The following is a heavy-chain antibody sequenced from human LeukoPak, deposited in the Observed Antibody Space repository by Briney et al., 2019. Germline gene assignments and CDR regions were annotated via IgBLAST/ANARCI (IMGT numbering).Heavy chain of an antibody. CDR2: IKQDGSEK. CDR3: ARVAGYCSGGSCYSFLDH. Sequence: GGSLRLSCAASGFTFSSYWMSWVRQAPGKGLEWVANIKQDGSEKYYVDSVKGRFTISRDNAKNSLYLQMNSLRAEDTAVYYCARVAGYCSGGSCYSFLDHWGQGTLVTVSS. CDR1: GFTFSSYW. V-gene: IGHV3-7*01. D-gene: IGHD2-15*01. J-gene: IGHJ4*02.